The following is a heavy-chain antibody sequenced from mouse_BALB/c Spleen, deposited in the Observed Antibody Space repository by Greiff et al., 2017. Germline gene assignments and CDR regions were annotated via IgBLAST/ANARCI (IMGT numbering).Heavy chain of an antibody. Sequence: QVHLKQSGAELVKPGASVKLSCKASGYSFTSYYMYWVKQRPGQGLEWIGEINPSNGGTNFNEKFKSKATLTVDKSSSTAYMQLSSLTSEDSAVYYCTRRSYWGQGTLVTVSA. CDR3: TRRSY. V-gene: IGHV1S81*02. CDR2: INPSNGGT. J-gene: IGHJ3*01. CDR1: GYSFTSYY.